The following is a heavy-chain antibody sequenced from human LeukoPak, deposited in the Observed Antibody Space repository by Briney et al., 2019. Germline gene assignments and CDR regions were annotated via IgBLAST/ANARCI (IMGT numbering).Heavy chain of an antibody. CDR1: GDSISSGNYY. CDR3: ARQTGSGLFILP. Sequence: PSQTLSLTCTVSGDSISSGNYYWTWIRQPAGKGLEWIGRIYTSGSTNYNPSLKSRVTISVDTSKNRFSLKLTSVTAADTAVYYCARQTGSGLFILPGGQGTLVTVSS. V-gene: IGHV4-61*02. CDR2: IYTSGST. J-gene: IGHJ4*02. D-gene: IGHD3/OR15-3a*01.